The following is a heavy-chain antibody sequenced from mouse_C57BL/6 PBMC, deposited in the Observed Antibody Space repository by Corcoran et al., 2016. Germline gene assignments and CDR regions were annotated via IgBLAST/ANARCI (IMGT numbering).Heavy chain of an antibody. J-gene: IGHJ4*01. D-gene: IGHD2-1*01. CDR3: ASFYGNYLYYYAMDY. CDR2: ISYDGSN. V-gene: IGHV3-6*01. Sequence: DVQLQESGPGLVKPSQSLSLTCSVTGYSITSGYYWNWIRQFPGNKLEWMGYISYDGSNNYNPSLKNRISITRDTSKNQFFLKLNSVTTEDTATYYCASFYGNYLYYYAMDYWGQGTSVTVSS. CDR1: GYSITSGYY.